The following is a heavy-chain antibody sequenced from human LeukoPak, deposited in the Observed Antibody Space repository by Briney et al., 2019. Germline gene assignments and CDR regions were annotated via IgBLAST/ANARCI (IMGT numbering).Heavy chain of an antibody. CDR2: IYHSGST. D-gene: IGHD6-13*01. CDR3: ARVQAAAGTDYFDY. Sequence: SETLSLTCAVSGYSISSGYYWGWIRPPPGKGLEWIGSIYHSGSTYYNPSFKSRVTISVDTSKNQFSLKLSPVTAADTAVYYCARVQAAAGTDYFDYWGQGTLVTVSS. CDR1: GYSISSGYY. V-gene: IGHV4-38-2*01. J-gene: IGHJ4*02.